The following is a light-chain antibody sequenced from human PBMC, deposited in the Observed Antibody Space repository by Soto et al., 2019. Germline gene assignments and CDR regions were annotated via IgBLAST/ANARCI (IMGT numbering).Light chain of an antibody. CDR1: QSISSY. V-gene: IGKV1-39*01. CDR2: AAS. CDR3: QQSYSSPRDT. Sequence: DIQMTQSPSSLSASVGDRVTITCRASQSISSYLNWYQQKPGKAPKLLIYAASSLQSGVPPRFSGSGSGTDFTLTISSLQPEDFATYYCQQSYSSPRDTFGQGTKLEIK. J-gene: IGKJ2*01.